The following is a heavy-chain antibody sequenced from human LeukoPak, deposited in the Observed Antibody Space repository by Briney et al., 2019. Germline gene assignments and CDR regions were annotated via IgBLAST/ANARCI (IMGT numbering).Heavy chain of an antibody. V-gene: IGHV1-18*01. Sequence: ASVKVSCKASGYTFNTYGISWVRQAPGQGLEWMGWIGTENAYTIYAEKFQGRVTLTTDTSTTTVHMELRGLRSDDTAVYYCARDRERGFDYWGQGSLVTVSS. D-gene: IGHD5-24*01. CDR3: ARDRERGFDY. CDR2: IGTENAYT. J-gene: IGHJ4*02. CDR1: GYTFNTYG.